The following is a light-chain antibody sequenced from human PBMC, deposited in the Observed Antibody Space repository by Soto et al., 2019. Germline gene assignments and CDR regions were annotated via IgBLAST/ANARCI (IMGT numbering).Light chain of an antibody. CDR2: GAS. CDR1: QSVSSN. CDR3: QQYNNWPPLT. V-gene: IGKV3D-15*01. Sequence: EIVMTQSPATLSVSPGERATLSCRASQSVSSNLAWYPQKPGQAPRPLIYGASTRATGLPPRFSGSGSGTEFTLTISSLQSEDFAVYYCQQYNNWPPLTFGGGTKVEIK. J-gene: IGKJ4*01.